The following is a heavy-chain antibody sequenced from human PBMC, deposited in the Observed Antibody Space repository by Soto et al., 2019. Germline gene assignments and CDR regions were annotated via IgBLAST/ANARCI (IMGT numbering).Heavy chain of an antibody. CDR1: GYTFINFD. Sequence: WASVKVSCKASGYTFINFDISWVRQATGQGLEWMGWMNPGSGKTGYANKFQGRVTMTRDASTGTAHLELSSLTSEDTAVYYCARMASAGTLNWFDPWGQGTLVTV. CDR3: ARMASAGTLNWFDP. CDR2: MNPGSGKT. J-gene: IGHJ5*02. V-gene: IGHV1-8*02. D-gene: IGHD6-13*01.